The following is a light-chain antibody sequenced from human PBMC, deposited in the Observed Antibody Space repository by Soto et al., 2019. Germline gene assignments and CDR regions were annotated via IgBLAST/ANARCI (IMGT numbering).Light chain of an antibody. V-gene: IGLV2-8*01. CDR2: EVS. Sequence: QSVLTQHPSASGSPGQSVTISCTGTSSDVGGYNYVSCYQQHPGKAPKLMIYEVSKRPSGVPDRFSGSKSGNTASLTVSGLQAEDEADYYCSSYAGSNNLVFGGGNKLTV. CDR1: SSDVGGYNY. J-gene: IGLJ2*01. CDR3: SSYAGSNNLV.